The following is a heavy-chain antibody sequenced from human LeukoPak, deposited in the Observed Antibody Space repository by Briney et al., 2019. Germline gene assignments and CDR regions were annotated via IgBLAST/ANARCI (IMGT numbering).Heavy chain of an antibody. CDR2: MNPNSGNT. CDR1: GYTFTSYD. V-gene: IGHV1-8*01. CDR3: AREIRDCSSTSCYNWFDP. J-gene: IGHJ5*02. Sequence: ASVKVSCKASGYTFTSYDINWVRQATGQGLEWMGWMNPNSGNTGYAQKFQGRVTMTRNTSISTAYMELSSLRSEDTAVYYCAREIRDCSSTSCYNWFDPWGQGTLVTVSS. D-gene: IGHD2-2*01.